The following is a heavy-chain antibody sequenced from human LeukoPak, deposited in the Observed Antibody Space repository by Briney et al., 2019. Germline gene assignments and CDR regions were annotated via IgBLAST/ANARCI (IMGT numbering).Heavy chain of an antibody. V-gene: IGHV1-18*01. Sequence: KFQGRVTMTTDTSTSTAYMELRSLRSDDTAVYYCATRANPRYFDYWGQGTLVTVSS. J-gene: IGHJ4*02. CDR3: ATRANPRYFDY.